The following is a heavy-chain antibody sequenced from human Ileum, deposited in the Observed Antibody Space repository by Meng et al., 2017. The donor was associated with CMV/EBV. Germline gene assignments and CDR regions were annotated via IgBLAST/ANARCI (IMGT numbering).Heavy chain of an antibody. Sequence: ASVKVSCKASGYTFTSYGISWVRQAPGQGLEWMGWISAYNGNTNYAQKLQGRVTMTTDTSTSTAYMELRSLRSDDTAVYYCARWGSYRYLVWGDNHDAFDIWGQGTMVTVSS. V-gene: IGHV1-18*01. D-gene: IGHD3-16*02. CDR2: ISAYNGNT. J-gene: IGHJ3*02. CDR1: GYTFTSYG. CDR3: ARWGSYRYLVWGDNHDAFDI.